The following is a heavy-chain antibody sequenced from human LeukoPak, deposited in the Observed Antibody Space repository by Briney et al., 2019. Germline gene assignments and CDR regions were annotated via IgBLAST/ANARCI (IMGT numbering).Heavy chain of an antibody. CDR3: ARLASGSYGPLTPFDY. CDR2: IYYSGST. D-gene: IGHD1-26*01. CDR1: GGSISSYY. Sequence: KPSETLSLTCTVSGGSISSYYWSWIRQPPGKGLEWIGDIYYSGSTNYNPSLKSRATISVDTSKNQFSLRLSSVTAADTAVYYSARLASGSYGPLTPFDYWGQGTLVTVSS. V-gene: IGHV4-59*08. J-gene: IGHJ4*02.